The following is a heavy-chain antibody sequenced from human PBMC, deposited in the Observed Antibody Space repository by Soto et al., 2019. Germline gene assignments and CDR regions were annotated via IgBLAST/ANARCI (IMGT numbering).Heavy chain of an antibody. D-gene: IGHD3-10*01. V-gene: IGHV4-61*01. CDR1: GGSVSSGSYY. Sequence: SETLSLTCTVSGGSVSSGSYYWSWIRQPPGKGLEWIGYIYYSGSTNYNPSLKSRVTISVDTSKNQFSLKLSSVTAADTAVYYCARDTVEGRITMVRGVKARHYYYGMDVWGQGTTVTVSS. J-gene: IGHJ6*02. CDR2: IYYSGST. CDR3: ARDTVEGRITMVRGVKARHYYYGMDV.